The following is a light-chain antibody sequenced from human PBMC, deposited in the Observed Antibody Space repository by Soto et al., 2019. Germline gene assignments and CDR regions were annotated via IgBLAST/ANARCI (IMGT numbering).Light chain of an antibody. Sequence: IHLTQCPASLSASVGDRVSVTCRASHGINSYLAWYQQKPGKAPKALIHDASNLETGVPSRFSGSGSGTHFTLTIDSLQPEDVGTYYCQQYDNRPLNFGGGTKVEI. CDR1: HGINSY. CDR3: QQYDNRPLN. V-gene: IGKV1-33*01. J-gene: IGKJ4*01. CDR2: DAS.